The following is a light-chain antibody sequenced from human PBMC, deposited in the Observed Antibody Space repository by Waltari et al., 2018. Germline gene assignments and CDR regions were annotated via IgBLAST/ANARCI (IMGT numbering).Light chain of an antibody. CDR2: SND. J-gene: IGLJ2*01. V-gene: IGLV1-44*01. CDR3: ATWDDRLNGQL. Sequence: QSVLTQPPSASGTPGQRVTISCSGSRSNLGSNPVNWYQQLPGAAPKLLLYSNDQRPSGVPDRFSGSKSGTSASLGISGLQSEDEADYYCATWDDRLNGQLFGGGTKLTVL. CDR1: RSNLGSNP.